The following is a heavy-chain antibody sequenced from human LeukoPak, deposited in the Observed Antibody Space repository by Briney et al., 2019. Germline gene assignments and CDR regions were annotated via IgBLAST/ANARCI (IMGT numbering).Heavy chain of an antibody. V-gene: IGHV4-34*01. CDR2: INHSGIT. Sequence: SGTLSHTCAVDAGSSSGYYWSWIRQPPAEGLEWMGEINHSGITNYNPSHNSRVTISVDTSKDQSSLKLSSVTAADTAVYDCARDGEFRYYYDSSGYYFDYWGQGTLVTVSS. CDR3: ARDGEFRYYYDSSGYYFDY. CDR1: AGSSSGYY. D-gene: IGHD3-22*01. J-gene: IGHJ4*02.